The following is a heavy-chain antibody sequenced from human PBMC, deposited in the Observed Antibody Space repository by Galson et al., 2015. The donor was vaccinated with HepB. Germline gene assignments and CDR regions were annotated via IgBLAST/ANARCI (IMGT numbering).Heavy chain of an antibody. Sequence: SLRLSCAAAGFTFSTYDMSWVRQAPGKGLEWVSGISATGGRTYFADSVKGRFTISRDNSKYTLFLQMNSLRVEDTAVYYCAKDTYLDQYNGMDVWGQGTTVTVSS. CDR2: ISATGGRT. V-gene: IGHV3-23*01. CDR1: GFTFSTYD. J-gene: IGHJ6*02. D-gene: IGHD3-9*01. CDR3: AKDTYLDQYNGMDV.